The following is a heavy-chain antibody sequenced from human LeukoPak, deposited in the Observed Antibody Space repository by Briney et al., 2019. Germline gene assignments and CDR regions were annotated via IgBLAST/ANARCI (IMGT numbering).Heavy chain of an antibody. J-gene: IGHJ4*02. D-gene: IGHD3-9*01. V-gene: IGHV3-48*02. CDR2: ISSSSSTI. Sequence: KTGGSLRLSCAASGFTFSSYSMNWVRQAPGKGLEWVSYISSSSSTIYYADSVKGRFTISRDNAKNSLYPQMNSLRDEDTAVYYCARAPRDYDILTGYYRPTHFDYWGQGTLVTVSS. CDR3: ARAPRDYDILTGYYRPTHFDY. CDR1: GFTFSSYS.